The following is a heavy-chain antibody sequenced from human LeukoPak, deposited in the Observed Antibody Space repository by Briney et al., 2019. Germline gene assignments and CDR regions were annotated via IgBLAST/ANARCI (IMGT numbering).Heavy chain of an antibody. J-gene: IGHJ5*02. CDR3: ARGLWGSGSYYDVIWFDP. V-gene: IGHV1-46*01. CDR1: GYTFTSYY. Sequence: ASVKVSCKASGYTFTSYYMHWVRQAPGQGLEWMGIINPSGGSTSYAQKFQGRVTVTRDMSTSTVYMELSSLRSEDTAVYYCARGLWGSGSYYDVIWFDPWGQGTLVTVSS. CDR2: INPSGGST. D-gene: IGHD3-10*01.